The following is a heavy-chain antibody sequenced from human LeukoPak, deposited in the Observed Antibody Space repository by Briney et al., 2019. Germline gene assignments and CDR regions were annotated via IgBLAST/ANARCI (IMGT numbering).Heavy chain of an antibody. CDR3: AKGISFYYYYYMDV. CDR1: GFTFSSYG. V-gene: IGHV3-33*06. Sequence: GRSLRLSCAASGFTFSSYGMHWVRQAPGKGLEWVAVIWYDGSNKYYADSVKGRFTISRDNSKNTLYLQMNSLRAEDTAAYYCAKGISFYYYYYMDVWGKGTTVTVSS. J-gene: IGHJ6*03. CDR2: IWYDGSNK.